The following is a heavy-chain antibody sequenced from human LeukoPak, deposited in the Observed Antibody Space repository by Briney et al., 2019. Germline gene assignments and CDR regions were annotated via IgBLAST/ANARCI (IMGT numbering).Heavy chain of an antibody. CDR2: ISSSSSYI. CDR3: ARGWFAVTREDAFDI. Sequence: GGSLRLSCAASGFTFSSYWMNWVRQAPGKGLEWVSSISSSSSYIYYADSVKGRFTISRDNAKNSLYLQMNSLRAEDTAVYYCARGWFAVTREDAFDIWGQGTMVTVSS. CDR1: GFTFSSYW. D-gene: IGHD4-17*01. J-gene: IGHJ3*02. V-gene: IGHV3-21*01.